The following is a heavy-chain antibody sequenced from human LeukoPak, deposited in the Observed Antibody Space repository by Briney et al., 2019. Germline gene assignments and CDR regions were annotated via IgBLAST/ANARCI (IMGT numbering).Heavy chain of an antibody. D-gene: IGHD3-10*02. CDR1: GFTFSSYS. CDR2: ISSSSGTI. V-gene: IGHV3-48*01. CDR3: AELGITMIGGV. Sequence: GGSLRLSCAASGFTFSSYSMNWVRQAPGKGLEWVSYISSSSGTIYYADSVKGRFTISRDNAKNSLYLQMNSPRAEDTAVYYCAELGITMIGGVWGKGTTLTISS. J-gene: IGHJ6*04.